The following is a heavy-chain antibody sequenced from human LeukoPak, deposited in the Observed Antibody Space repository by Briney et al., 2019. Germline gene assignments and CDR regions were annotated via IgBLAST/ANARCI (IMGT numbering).Heavy chain of an antibody. Sequence: PGGSLRLSCAASGFTFSSYAMHWVRQAPGKGLAGVAVISYDGSNKYYAHTVKGRFTIYRDNSKNPMYLQMNSLRAEDTAVYYCARASPTTVTTIYGMDVWGQGTTVTVSS. CDR2: ISYDGSNK. CDR3: ARASPTTVTTIYGMDV. D-gene: IGHD4-17*01. J-gene: IGHJ6*02. V-gene: IGHV3-30-3*01. CDR1: GFTFSSYA.